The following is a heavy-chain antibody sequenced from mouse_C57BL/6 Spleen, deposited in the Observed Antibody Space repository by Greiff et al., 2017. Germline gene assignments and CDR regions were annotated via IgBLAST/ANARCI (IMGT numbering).Heavy chain of an antibody. CDR3: ARESIYYDYDGVAY. Sequence: QVQLQQPGAELVRPGSSVKLSCKASGYTFTSYWMHWVKQRPIQGLEWIGNIDPSDSEPHYNQKFKDKATLTVDKSSSTAYMQLSSLTSEDSAVYYCARESIYYDYDGVAYWGQGTLVTVSA. CDR2: IDPSDSEP. V-gene: IGHV1-52*01. D-gene: IGHD2-4*01. CDR1: GYTFTSYW. J-gene: IGHJ3*01.